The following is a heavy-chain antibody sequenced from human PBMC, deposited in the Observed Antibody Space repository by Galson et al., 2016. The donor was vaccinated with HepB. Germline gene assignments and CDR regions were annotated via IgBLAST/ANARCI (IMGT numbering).Heavy chain of an antibody. Sequence: SLRLSCAASGFTFSNYAMNWVRQAPGKGLEWVSVISGSTYYADSVRGRFTISRDNSKNTLYLQMNSLRVEDTAVYYCAKESGHSDRYPYYYGMDVWGQGTTVTVSS. V-gene: IGHV3-23*01. CDR2: ISGST. J-gene: IGHJ6*02. CDR1: GFTFSNYA. CDR3: AKESGHSDRYPYYYGMDV. D-gene: IGHD2-21*02.